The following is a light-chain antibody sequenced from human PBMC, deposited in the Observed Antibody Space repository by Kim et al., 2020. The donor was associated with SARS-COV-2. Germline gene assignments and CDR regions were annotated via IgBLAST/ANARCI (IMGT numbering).Light chain of an antibody. CDR3: VAWDDSLNGPWV. CDR1: SSNIGSNT. CDR2: NNN. J-gene: IGLJ3*02. Sequence: QSVLTQPPSASGTPGQRVTISCSGSSSNIGSNTVNWYQQLPGTAPKLLIYNNNQRPSGVPDRFSGSKSGTSASLAISGLQSEDEADYYCVAWDDSLNGPWVFGGGTKLTVL. V-gene: IGLV1-44*01.